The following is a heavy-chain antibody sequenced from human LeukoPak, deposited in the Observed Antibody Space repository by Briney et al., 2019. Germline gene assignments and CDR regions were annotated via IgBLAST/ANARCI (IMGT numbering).Heavy chain of an antibody. CDR2: IYYSGST. J-gene: IGHJ4*02. CDR3: ARRSRLGSKNIDY. D-gene: IGHD2/OR15-2a*01. V-gene: IGHV4-39*01. Sequence: PSGTLSLTCAVSGGSISSSSYYWGWIRQPPGKGLEWIGSIYYSGSTYYNPSLKSRVTISVDTSKNQFSLKLSSVTAADTAVYYCARRSRLGSKNIDYWGQGTLVTVSS. CDR1: GGSISSSSYY.